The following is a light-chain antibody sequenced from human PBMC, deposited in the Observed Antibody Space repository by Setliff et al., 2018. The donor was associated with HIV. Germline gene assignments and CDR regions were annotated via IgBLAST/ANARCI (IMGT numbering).Light chain of an antibody. Sequence: QSALTQPASVSGSPGQSITISCTGTSGDIGGYNYVSWYQLHPGKAPKLLIDDVSNRPSGVSKHFSGSKSGNTASLTISGLQAEDEADYYCSSYTTNNTLVFGGGT. J-gene: IGLJ3*02. V-gene: IGLV2-14*03. CDR1: SGDIGGYNY. CDR2: DVS. CDR3: SSYTTNNTLV.